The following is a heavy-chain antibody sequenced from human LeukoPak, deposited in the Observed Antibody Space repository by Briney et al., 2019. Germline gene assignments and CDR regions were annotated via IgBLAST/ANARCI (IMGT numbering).Heavy chain of an antibody. Sequence: GGSLRLSCAASGFTFSSYGMNWVRQAPGKGLEWVSAISNSGDITYYADSVKGRFTISRDNSKNSLYVQMNSLRAEDTAVYYCAKDCRGGSYYAHSLDLWAQETMVTVSS. J-gene: IGHJ3*01. CDR3: AKDCRGGSYYAHSLDL. CDR1: GFTFSSYG. CDR2: ISNSGDIT. V-gene: IGHV3-23*01. D-gene: IGHD1-26*01.